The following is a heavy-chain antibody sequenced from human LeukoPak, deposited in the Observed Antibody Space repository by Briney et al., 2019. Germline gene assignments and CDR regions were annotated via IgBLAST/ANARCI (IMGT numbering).Heavy chain of an antibody. J-gene: IGHJ4*02. Sequence: ASVKVSCKVSGYTLTELSMHWVRQAPGKGLEWMGGFDPEDGETIYAQKFQGRVTMTEDTSTDTAYMELSSLRSEDTAVHYCATVVSGSSSPLAFDYWGQGTLVTVSS. CDR1: GYTLTELS. CDR3: ATVVSGSSSPLAFDY. CDR2: FDPEDGET. V-gene: IGHV1-24*01. D-gene: IGHD6-6*01.